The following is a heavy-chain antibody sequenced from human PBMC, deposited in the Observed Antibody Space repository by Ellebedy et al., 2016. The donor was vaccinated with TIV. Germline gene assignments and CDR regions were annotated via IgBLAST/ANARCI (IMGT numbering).Heavy chain of an antibody. V-gene: IGHV5-51*01. J-gene: IGHJ5*02. D-gene: IGHD1-26*01. CDR3: VRQAFTAATLPLVYYDP. Sequence: GESLKISCQGSGYNFGGFWIGWVRQRPGKGLEWMGIIYPDNSNTRYGASFRGQVTISVDNSSSTVYLQWSSLRASDSAMYYCVRQAFTAATLPLVYYDPWGQGTLVTVSS. CDR1: GYNFGGFW. CDR2: IYPDNSNT.